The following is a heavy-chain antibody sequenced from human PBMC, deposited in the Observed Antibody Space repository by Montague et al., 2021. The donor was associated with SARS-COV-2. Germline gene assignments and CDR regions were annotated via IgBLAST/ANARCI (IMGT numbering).Heavy chain of an antibody. V-gene: IGHV4-61*01. J-gene: IGHJ6*03. D-gene: IGHD2-2*01. Sequence: SDTLSLTCTVSGGSVSSGSYYWSWIRQPPGKGLEWIGYIYYSGSTNYNSSLKSRVTISIDTSTNQFPLKLSSVTAADTAVYYCARVPGEQYQLLFSTYYYYYMDFWGQGTTVTVSS. CDR2: IYYSGST. CDR1: GGSVSSGSYY. CDR3: ARVPGEQYQLLFSTYYYYYMDF.